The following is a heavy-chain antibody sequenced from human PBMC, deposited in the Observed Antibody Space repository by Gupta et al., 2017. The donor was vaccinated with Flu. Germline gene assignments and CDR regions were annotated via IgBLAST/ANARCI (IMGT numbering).Heavy chain of an antibody. CDR3: ATTNHRYCSGGSCYFYPDY. CDR2: MNPNSGNT. D-gene: IGHD2-15*01. J-gene: IGHJ4*02. V-gene: IGHV1-8*01. Sequence: QATGQGLEWMGWMNPNSGNTGYAQKFQGRVTMTRNTSISTAYMELSSLRSEDTAVYYCATTNHRYCSGGSCYFYPDYWGQGTLVTVSS.